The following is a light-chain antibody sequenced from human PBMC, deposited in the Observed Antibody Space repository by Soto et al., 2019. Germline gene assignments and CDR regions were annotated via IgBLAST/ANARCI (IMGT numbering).Light chain of an antibody. V-gene: IGKV3-20*01. CDR2: GAS. CDR1: QSVSSSY. CDR3: QQYGSSPPYT. Sequence: EIVLTQSPGTLSLSPGERATLSCRASQSVSSSYLAWYQQKPGQAPRLLIYGASSRATGIPDRFSDSGSGTDFTLTISRREPEDFAVYYCQQYGSSPPYTFGQGTKLEIK. J-gene: IGKJ2*01.